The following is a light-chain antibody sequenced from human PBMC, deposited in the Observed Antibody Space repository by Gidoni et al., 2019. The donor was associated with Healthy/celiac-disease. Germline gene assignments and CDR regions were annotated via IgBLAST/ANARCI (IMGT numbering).Light chain of an antibody. CDR2: GES. V-gene: IGKV3-15*01. CDR3: QQYNNWPPWT. CDR1: QSGSSN. J-gene: IGKJ1*01. Sequence: EIVMTQSPATLSVSPGERATLSCRASQSGSSNLAWYQQKPGQAPRLLIYGESTRATGSPARFSGSGSGTEFTLTISSLQSEDFAVYYCQQYNNWPPWTFGQGTKVEIK.